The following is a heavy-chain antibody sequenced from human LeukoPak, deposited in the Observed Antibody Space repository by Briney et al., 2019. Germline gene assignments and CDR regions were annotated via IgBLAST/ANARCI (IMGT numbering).Heavy chain of an antibody. CDR2: IIPIFGTA. J-gene: IGHJ4*02. Sequence: GASVKVSCNASGGTFSSYAISWVRQAPGQGLEWMGGIIPIFGTANYAQKFQGRVTITADESTSTAYMELSSLRSQDTAVHYCARSTTGTTFYRLDYWGQGTLVTVSS. V-gene: IGHV1-69*13. D-gene: IGHD1-1*01. CDR3: ARSTTGTTFYRLDY. CDR1: GGTFSSYA.